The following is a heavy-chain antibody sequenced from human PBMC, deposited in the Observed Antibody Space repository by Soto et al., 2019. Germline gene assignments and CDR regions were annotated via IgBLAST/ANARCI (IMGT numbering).Heavy chain of an antibody. V-gene: IGHV3-30*18. CDR2: ISYDGRNE. CDR1: GFSFSTYT. Sequence: QVQLVESGGGVVHPGRSLRLSCAASGFSFSTYTIHWVRQAPGKGLGWVALISYDGRNEYYADSVKGRFTISRDNSKNPLYLQMNSLRADDTAVYYCAKEPRYDNRGSLGDWGQGTLVTVSS. D-gene: IGHD3-22*01. J-gene: IGHJ4*02. CDR3: AKEPRYDNRGSLGD.